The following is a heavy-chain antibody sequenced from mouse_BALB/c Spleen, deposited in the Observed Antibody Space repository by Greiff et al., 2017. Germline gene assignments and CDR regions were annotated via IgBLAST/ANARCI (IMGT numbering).Heavy chain of an antibody. CDR3: ARGDYYGNSWFAY. CDR2: IWAGGST. Sequence: VKLMESGPGLVAPSQSLSITCTVSGFSLTSYGVHWVRQPPGKGLEWLGVIWAGGSTNYNSALMSRLSISKDNSKSQVFLKMNSLQTDDTAMYYCARGDYYGNSWFAYWGQGTLVTVSA. J-gene: IGHJ3*01. D-gene: IGHD2-1*01. CDR1: GFSLTSYG. V-gene: IGHV2-9*02.